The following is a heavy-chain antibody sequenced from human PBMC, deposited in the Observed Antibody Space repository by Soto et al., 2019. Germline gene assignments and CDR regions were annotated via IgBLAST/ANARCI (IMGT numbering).Heavy chain of an antibody. CDR1: GGSISSGGYY. Sequence: QVQLQESGPGLVKPSQTLSLTCTVSGGSISSGGYYWSWIRQHPGKGLEWIGYIYYSGSTYYNPSLKSRVXXSVDTSKNQFSLKLSSVTAAATAVYYCAREGGIVGATAADYWGQGTLVTVSS. CDR2: IYYSGST. D-gene: IGHD1-26*01. V-gene: IGHV4-31*03. J-gene: IGHJ4*02. CDR3: AREGGIVGATAADY.